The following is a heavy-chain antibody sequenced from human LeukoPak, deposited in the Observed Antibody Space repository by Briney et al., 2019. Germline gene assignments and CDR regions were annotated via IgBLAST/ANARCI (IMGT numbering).Heavy chain of an antibody. J-gene: IGHJ4*02. CDR1: GYTLTSYG. V-gene: IGHV1-18*01. CDR3: ARGAYGDK. CDR2: ISTQSGNT. D-gene: IGHD4-17*01. Sequence: ASVKVSCKASGYTLTSYGINWMRQAPGQGLEWMGWISTQSGNTNYAQKVQGRLTLTTNRSTNTAYMELRSLRSDDTAVYYCARGAYGDKWGQGTMVTVSS.